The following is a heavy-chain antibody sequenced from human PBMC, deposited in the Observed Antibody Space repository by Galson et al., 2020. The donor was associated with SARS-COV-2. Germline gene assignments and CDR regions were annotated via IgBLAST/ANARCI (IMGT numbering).Heavy chain of an antibody. CDR2: IDDIGST. CDR1: RGTISGHY. J-gene: IGHJ4*02. Sequence: ETSETLSLTYTVSRGTISGHYWSWIRQPPGKGLEWIGYIDDIGSTNYNPSLKSRVTMSLDTPKKQFSLKVKSVTAADTAVYYCAKLAEGRRSSEDYWRRGTLVTVSS. CDR3: AKLAEGRRSSEDY. D-gene: IGHD1-26*01. V-gene: IGHV4-59*08.